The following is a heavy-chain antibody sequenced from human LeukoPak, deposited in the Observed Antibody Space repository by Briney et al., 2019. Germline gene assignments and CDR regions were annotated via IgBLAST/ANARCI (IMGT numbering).Heavy chain of an antibody. CDR2: TSYDGTKK. Sequence: GGSLRLSCAASGFTFSNYGMRWVRRAPGKGLEWVAVTSYDGTKKSYADSVKGRFTISRDNSKNTVYLQMNSLRAEDTALYYCAKAAAAPGFDFWGQGTLVTVSS. CDR1: GFTFSNYG. V-gene: IGHV3-30*18. D-gene: IGHD6-13*01. J-gene: IGHJ4*02. CDR3: AKAAAAPGFDF.